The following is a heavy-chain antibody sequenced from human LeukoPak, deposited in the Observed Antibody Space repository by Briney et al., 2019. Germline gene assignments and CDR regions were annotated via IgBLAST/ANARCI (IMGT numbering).Heavy chain of an antibody. CDR1: GFTVSNNY. CDR2: IYSGGST. V-gene: IGHV3-66*01. D-gene: IGHD6-19*01. CDR3: ARGGYSSGWYLDY. Sequence: GGSLRLSCAASGFTVSNNYMNWVRQAPGKGLEWVSLIYSGGSTYYADSVKGRFTISRDNSKNTLYLQMNRLRAEDTAVYYCARGGYSSGWYLDYWGQGNLVTVSS. J-gene: IGHJ4*02.